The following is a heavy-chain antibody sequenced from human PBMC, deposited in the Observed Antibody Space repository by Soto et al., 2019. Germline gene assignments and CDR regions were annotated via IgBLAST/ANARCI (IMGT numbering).Heavy chain of an antibody. CDR1: GFSLSNARMG. Sequence: SGPTLVNPTETLTLTCTVSGFSLSNARMGVSWIRQPPGKALEWLAHIFSNDEKSYSTSLKSRLTISKDTSKSQVVLTMTNMDPVDTATYYCARIKDTAMAMVLDYWGQGTLVTVSS. CDR3: ARIKDTAMAMVLDY. V-gene: IGHV2-26*01. J-gene: IGHJ4*02. D-gene: IGHD5-18*01. CDR2: IFSNDEK.